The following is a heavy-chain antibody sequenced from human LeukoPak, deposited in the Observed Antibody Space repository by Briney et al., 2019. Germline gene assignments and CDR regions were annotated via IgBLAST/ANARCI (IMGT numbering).Heavy chain of an antibody. J-gene: IGHJ5*02. Sequence: SQTLSLTCAISGDSVSSNSVTWNWIRQSPSRGLEWLGRTYYRSTWYNDYAVSVRGRITVNPDTSKNQFSLHLNSKTPGDTAVYYCARRLTQYDCFDPWGQGILVTVSS. V-gene: IGHV6-1*01. CDR2: TYYRSTWYN. CDR1: GDSVSSNSVT. CDR3: ARRLTQYDCFDP. D-gene: IGHD2-2*01.